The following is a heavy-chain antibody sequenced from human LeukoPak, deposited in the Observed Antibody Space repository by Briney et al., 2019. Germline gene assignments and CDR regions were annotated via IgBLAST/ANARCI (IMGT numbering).Heavy chain of an antibody. Sequence: GGSLRLSCAASGFSFNTYPMHWVRQAPGKGLEWVAVISNDGNNKYYADSVKGRFTISRDNSNNTLSLQMNGLRVEDTAVFYCARPDDSESFYRANHYWGRGTLVTVS. V-gene: IGHV3-30*04. CDR1: GFSFNTYP. J-gene: IGHJ4*02. CDR3: ARPDDSESFYRANHY. CDR2: ISNDGNNK. D-gene: IGHD3-10*01.